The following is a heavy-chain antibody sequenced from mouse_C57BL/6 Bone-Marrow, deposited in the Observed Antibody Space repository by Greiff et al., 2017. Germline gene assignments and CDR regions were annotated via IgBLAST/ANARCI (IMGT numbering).Heavy chain of an antibody. D-gene: IGHD2-3*01. CDR1: GFTFSSYA. CDR2: ISDGGSYT. CDR3: ARDGGWLPFDY. Sequence: EVKLVESGGGLVKPGGSLKLPCAASGFTFSSYAMSWVRQTPEKRLEWVATISDGGSYTYYPDNGKGRFTISRDNAKNNLYLQMSHLKSEDTAMYYCARDGGWLPFDYWGQGTTLTVSS. V-gene: IGHV5-4*01. J-gene: IGHJ2*01.